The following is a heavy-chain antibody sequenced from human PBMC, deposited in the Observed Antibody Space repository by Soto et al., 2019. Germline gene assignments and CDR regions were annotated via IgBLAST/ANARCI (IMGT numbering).Heavy chain of an antibody. CDR2: IYYSGST. CDR3: ARAPPLGIAGVNWFDP. J-gene: IGHJ5*02. V-gene: IGHV4-59*01. D-gene: IGHD6-13*01. CDR1: GGSISSYY. Sequence: PSETLSLTCTVSGGSISSYYWSWIRQPPGKGLEWIGYIYYSGSTNYNPSLKSRVTISVDTSKNQFSLKLSSVTAADTAVYYCARAPPLGIAGVNWFDPWGQGTLVTVSS.